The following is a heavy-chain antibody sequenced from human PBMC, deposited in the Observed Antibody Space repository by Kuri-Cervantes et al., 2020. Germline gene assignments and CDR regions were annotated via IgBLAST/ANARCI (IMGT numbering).Heavy chain of an antibody. Sequence: LRLSCTVSGGSISSGDYYWSWIRQHPGKGLEWIGYIYYSGGTYYNPSLKSRVTISVDTSKNQFSLKLSSVTAADTAVYYCARRYYDFWSGYPRVGWFDPWGQGTLVTVSS. CDR2: IYYSGGT. V-gene: IGHV4-30-4*08. CDR1: GGSISSGDYY. D-gene: IGHD3-3*01. J-gene: IGHJ5*02. CDR3: ARRYYDFWSGYPRVGWFDP.